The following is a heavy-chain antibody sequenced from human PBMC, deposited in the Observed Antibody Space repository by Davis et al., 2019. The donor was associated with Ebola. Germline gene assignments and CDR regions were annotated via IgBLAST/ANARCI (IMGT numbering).Heavy chain of an antibody. V-gene: IGHV3-7*01. J-gene: IGHJ4*02. CDR3: ARGSSWYTY. Sequence: GESLKISCAASGFTFSSYWMSWVRQAPGKGLEWVANIKQDGSEKYYVDSVKGRFTISRDNAKNTLYLQINSLRAEDTAVYYCARGSSWYTYWGQGTLVTVSS. CDR2: IKQDGSEK. D-gene: IGHD6-13*01. CDR1: GFTFSSYW.